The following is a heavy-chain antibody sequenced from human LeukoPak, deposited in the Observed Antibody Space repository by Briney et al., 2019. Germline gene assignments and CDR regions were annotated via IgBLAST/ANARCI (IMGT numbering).Heavy chain of an antibody. D-gene: IGHD3-10*01. Sequence: ASVKVSCKASGYTFTSYYFHWVRQAPGQGLEWMVWIKSNNGGTNYAQNFRGRVTLTRDTSIRTAYMELTRLQSDDTAIYYCARSNLWFGEGDYWGQGTLVTVSS. CDR3: ARSNLWFGEGDY. CDR1: GYTFTSYY. J-gene: IGHJ4*02. V-gene: IGHV1-2*02. CDR2: IKSNNGGT.